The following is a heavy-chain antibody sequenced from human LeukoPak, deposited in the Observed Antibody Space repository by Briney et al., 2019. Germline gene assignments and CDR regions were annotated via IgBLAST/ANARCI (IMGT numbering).Heavy chain of an antibody. Sequence: PSETLSLTCTVSGGSISSGGYYWSWIRQHPGKGLEWIGEINHSGSTNYNPSLKSRVTISVDTSKNQFSLKLSSVTAADTAVYYCARGKGLRYFDWLSTAWGWYFDLWGRGTLVTVSS. J-gene: IGHJ2*01. V-gene: IGHV4-31*03. CDR3: ARGKGLRYFDWLSTAWGWYFDL. CDR1: GGSISSGGYY. CDR2: INHSGST. D-gene: IGHD3-9*01.